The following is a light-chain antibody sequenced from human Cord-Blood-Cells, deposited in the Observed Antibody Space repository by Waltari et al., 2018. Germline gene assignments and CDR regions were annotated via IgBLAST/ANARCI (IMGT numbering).Light chain of an antibody. CDR3: CSYAGSYTLV. J-gene: IGLJ1*01. Sequence: QSALTQPRSVSGSPGQSVTISCPGTSRDVGGYNYVSWYQQHPGKAPKLMIYDVSKRPSGVPDRFSGSKSGNTASLTISGLQAEDEADYYCCSYAGSYTLVFGTGTKVTVL. CDR1: SRDVGGYNY. V-gene: IGLV2-11*01. CDR2: DVS.